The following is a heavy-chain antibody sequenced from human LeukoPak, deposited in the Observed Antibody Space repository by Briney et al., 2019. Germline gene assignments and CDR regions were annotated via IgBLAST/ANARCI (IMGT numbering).Heavy chain of an antibody. J-gene: IGHJ4*02. Sequence: ASVNGSCTASGYTFTVYYMHWVRQAPGQGLEWMGWINPNSGGTNYAQKFQGRVTMTRDTSISTAYMELSRLRSDDTAVYYCARGSSGLDYWGQGTLVTVSS. CDR1: GYTFTVYY. CDR2: INPNSGGT. CDR3: ARGSSGLDY. D-gene: IGHD6-19*01. V-gene: IGHV1-2*02.